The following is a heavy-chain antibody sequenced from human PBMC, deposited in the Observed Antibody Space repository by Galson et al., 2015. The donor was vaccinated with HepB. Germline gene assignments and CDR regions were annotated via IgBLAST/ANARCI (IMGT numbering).Heavy chain of an antibody. V-gene: IGHV3-30*03. CDR2: ISYDGNEK. CDR1: GFTFSSYG. J-gene: IGHJ6*02. D-gene: IGHD6-13*01. Sequence: SLRLSCAASGFTFSSYGMHWVRQAPGKGLEWLAIISYDGNEKYYADSVKGRFTISRDNSKNTLYLQMNSLRAEDTAVYYCARDMGSSWYIPYYYYYGMDVWGQGTTVTVSS. CDR3: ARDMGSSWYIPYYYYYGMDV.